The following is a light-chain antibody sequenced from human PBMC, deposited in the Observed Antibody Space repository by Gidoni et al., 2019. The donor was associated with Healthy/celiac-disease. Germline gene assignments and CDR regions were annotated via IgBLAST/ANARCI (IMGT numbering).Light chain of an antibody. CDR1: QSVSSSY. V-gene: IGKV3-20*01. Sequence: IVLTQSPGTLSLSPGERATLSCRASQSVSSSYLAWYQQKPGEAPRLLIYGASSRATGIPDRCSGSGSGTDFTLTISRLEPEDFVVYYCQQYGSSPWTFGQGTKVEIK. CDR2: GAS. CDR3: QQYGSSPWT. J-gene: IGKJ1*01.